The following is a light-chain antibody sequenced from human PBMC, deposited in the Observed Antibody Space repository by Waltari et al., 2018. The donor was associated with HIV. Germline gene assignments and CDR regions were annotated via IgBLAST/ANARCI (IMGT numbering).Light chain of an antibody. V-gene: IGLV3-19*01. CDR2: GND. CDR3: NSRDSSGHHLV. J-gene: IGLJ1*01. Sequence: SSELTQDPAVSVALGQTVRITCQGDSLRSYYASWYQQKPGQAPLLGVYGNDKRPSGIPDRFSGSSSGNTASLTITGAQAEDEADYYCNSRDSSGHHLVFATGTTVTVL. CDR1: SLRSYY.